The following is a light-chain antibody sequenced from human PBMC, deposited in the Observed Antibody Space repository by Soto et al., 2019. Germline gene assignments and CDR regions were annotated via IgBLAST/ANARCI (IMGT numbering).Light chain of an antibody. J-gene: IGLJ2*01. CDR3: SSYTDGYKI. CDR2: GVT. V-gene: IGLV2-8*01. CDR1: SSDVGAYNY. Sequence: QSALTQPPSASGSPGQSITISCTGTSSDVGAYNYVSWYQQHPGKAPKLIIYGVTQRPSGVPDRFSASKFGNTASLAISGLQAEDEADYYCSSYTDGYKIFGGGTKVTVL.